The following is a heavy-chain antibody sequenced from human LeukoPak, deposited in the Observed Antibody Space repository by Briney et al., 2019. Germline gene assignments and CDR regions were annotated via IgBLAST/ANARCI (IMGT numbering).Heavy chain of an antibody. CDR1: GYTFTSYG. D-gene: IGHD3-10*01. V-gene: IGHV1-18*04. CDR2: ISAYNGNT. Sequence: ASVKVSCKASGYTFTSYGISWVRQAPGQGLEWRGWISAYNGNTNYAQKLQGRVTMTTDTSTRTAYMELRSLRFDDTAVYYCARDRDYYGSGSYYSKIDYWGQGTLVTVSS. J-gene: IGHJ4*02. CDR3: ARDRDYYGSGSYYSKIDY.